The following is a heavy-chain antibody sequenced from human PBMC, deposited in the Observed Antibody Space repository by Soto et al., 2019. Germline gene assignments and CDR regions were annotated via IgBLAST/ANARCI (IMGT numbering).Heavy chain of an antibody. J-gene: IGHJ4*02. CDR2: INHSGST. D-gene: IGHD6-13*01. CDR3: ARGGGYSSSWYGDY. Sequence: QVQLQQWGAGLLKPSETLSLTCAVYGGSFSGYYWSWIRQPPGKGLVWIGEINHSGSTNYNPSLKSRVTXXVXTFXNQFSLKLSSVTAADTAVYYCARGGGYSSSWYGDYWGQGTLVTVSS. CDR1: GGSFSGYY. V-gene: IGHV4-34*01.